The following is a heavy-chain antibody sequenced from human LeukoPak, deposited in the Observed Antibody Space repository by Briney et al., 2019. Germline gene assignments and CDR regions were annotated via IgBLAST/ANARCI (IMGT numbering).Heavy chain of an antibody. CDR3: ARTLRTFNWFDP. J-gene: IGHJ5*02. D-gene: IGHD3-16*01. V-gene: IGHV3-7*01. CDR2: MKEDGSEE. CDR1: GFTFSNYW. Sequence: GGSLRLPCGASGFTFSNYWMSWVRQAPGKGLGWVANMKEDGSEEYYVDSVKGRFTISRDNAKNSLYLQMNSLRAEDTAVYYCARTLRTFNWFDPWGQGTLVTVSS.